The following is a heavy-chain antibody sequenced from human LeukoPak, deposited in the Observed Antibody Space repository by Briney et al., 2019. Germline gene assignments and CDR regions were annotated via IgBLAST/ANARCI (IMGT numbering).Heavy chain of an antibody. CDR3: AREYCSGGSCLTDY. D-gene: IGHD2-15*01. CDR1: GGXISSYY. Sequence: PSETLSLTCSVSGGXISSYYWNWIRQPPGRGLEWVGYIYNTGSTNYNPSLRSRVTISVDSSKNQFSLKLSSVTAADTAVYYCAREYCSGGSCLTDYWGQGTLVTVSS. CDR2: IYNTGST. J-gene: IGHJ4*02. V-gene: IGHV4-59*01.